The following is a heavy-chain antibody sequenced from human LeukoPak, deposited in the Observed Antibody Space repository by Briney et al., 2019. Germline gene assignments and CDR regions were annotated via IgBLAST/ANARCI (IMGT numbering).Heavy chain of an antibody. Sequence: ASVKVSCKASGYTFTSYDINWVRQATGQGLEWMGWMNPNSGNTGYAQKFQGRVTMTRNTSISTAYMELSSLRSEDTAVYYCARGRIQLWLNGGDYWGQGTLVTVSS. D-gene: IGHD5-18*01. CDR1: GYTFTSYD. CDR2: MNPNSGNT. V-gene: IGHV1-8*01. J-gene: IGHJ4*02. CDR3: ARGRIQLWLNGGDY.